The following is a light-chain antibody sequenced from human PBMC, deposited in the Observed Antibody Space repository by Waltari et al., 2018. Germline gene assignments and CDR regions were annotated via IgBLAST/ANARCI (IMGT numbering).Light chain of an antibody. CDR2: DAS. CDR1: QSVSSY. CDR3: QQRSNWPPIIT. J-gene: IGKJ3*01. V-gene: IGKV3-11*01. Sequence: EIVLTQSPATLSLSPGERATLSCGASQSVSSYLAWYQQKPGQAPRLLIYDASNMATGIPARFSGSGSGTDFTLTISSLEPEDFAVYYCQQRSNWPPIITFGPGTKVDIK.